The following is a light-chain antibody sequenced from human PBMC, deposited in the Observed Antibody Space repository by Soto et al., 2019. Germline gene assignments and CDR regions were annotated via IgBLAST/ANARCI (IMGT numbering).Light chain of an antibody. CDR1: STDFGGQNY. CDR3: SSYVDVVTLEV. V-gene: IGLV2-14*01. CDR2: EVS. Sequence: QSVLTQPASVSGSLGQSITISCTGTSTDFGGQNYVSWYQQHPGRAPKLILYEVSSRPSGISNRFSGSKSGNTASLTISGLQAEDVADYYCSSYVDVVTLEVFGPGTKVTVL. J-gene: IGLJ1*01.